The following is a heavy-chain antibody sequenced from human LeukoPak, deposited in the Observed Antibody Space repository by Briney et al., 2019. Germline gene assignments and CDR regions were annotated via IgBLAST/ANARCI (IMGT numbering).Heavy chain of an antibody. J-gene: IGHJ4*02. CDR1: GFTFSSYA. Sequence: GGSLRLSCAASGFTFSSYAMSWVRQAPGKGLEWVGRIKSKTDGGTTDYAAPVKGRFTISRDDSKNTLYLQMNSLKTEDTAVYYCTTDDVGYCTNGVCSFNDYWGQGTLVTVSS. V-gene: IGHV3-15*01. CDR3: TTDDVGYCTNGVCSFNDY. CDR2: IKSKTDGGTT. D-gene: IGHD2-8*01.